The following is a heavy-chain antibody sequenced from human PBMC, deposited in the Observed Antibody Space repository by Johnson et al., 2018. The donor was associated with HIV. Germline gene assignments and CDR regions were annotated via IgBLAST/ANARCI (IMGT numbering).Heavy chain of an antibody. Sequence: VQLVESGGGVVQPGRSLRLSCAASGFAFSSYPMSWVCQAPGKGLDWVSAISGGGGNTYYADSVKGRFTSSRDTSKSTLYLQMNSLRAEDTAVYYCAGIRSSDKDIWGQGTMVTVSS. J-gene: IGHJ3*02. CDR2: ISGGGGNT. CDR1: GFAFSSYP. D-gene: IGHD2-21*01. V-gene: IGHV3-23*04. CDR3: AGIRSSDKDI.